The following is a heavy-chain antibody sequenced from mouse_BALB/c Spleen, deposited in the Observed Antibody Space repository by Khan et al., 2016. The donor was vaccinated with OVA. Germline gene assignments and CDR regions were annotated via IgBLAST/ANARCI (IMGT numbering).Heavy chain of an antibody. J-gene: IGHJ4*01. Sequence: EVQLQELGSGLVKPSQSLSLTCTVTGYSITSGYAWNWIRQFPGNKLEWMGYIRYSGSTSYNPSLRSRISITRDTSKNQFFLQLNSVTTEDTATYYCARKNYYGYAMDYWGQGTAVTVSS. D-gene: IGHD1-1*01. CDR3: ARKNYYGYAMDY. CDR1: GYSITSGYA. CDR2: IRYSGST. V-gene: IGHV3-2*02.